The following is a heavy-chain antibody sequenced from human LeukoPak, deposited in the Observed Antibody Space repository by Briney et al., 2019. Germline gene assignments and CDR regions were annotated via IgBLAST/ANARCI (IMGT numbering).Heavy chain of an antibody. J-gene: IGHJ4*02. CDR2: IKQDESEK. V-gene: IGHV3-7*03. D-gene: IGHD3-22*01. CDR1: GFTFSSYW. Sequence: GGSLRLSCAASGFTFSSYWMSWVRQAPGKGLEWVANIKQDESEKYYVDSVKGRFTISRDNSKNTVYLQMNSLRAEDTAVYFCAKDRVVVMTTLFDSWGPGTLITVSS. CDR3: AKDRVVVMTTLFDS.